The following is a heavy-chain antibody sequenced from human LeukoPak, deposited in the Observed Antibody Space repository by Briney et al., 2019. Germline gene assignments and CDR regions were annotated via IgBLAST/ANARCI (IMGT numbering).Heavy chain of an antibody. Sequence: SSETLSLTCAVYGGSFSGYYWSWIRQPPGKGLEWIGEINHSGSTNYNPSLKSRVTISVDTSKNQFSLKLSSVTAADTAVYYCARGYYDTLTNYPKNFDQWGQGTLVTVSS. J-gene: IGHJ4*02. CDR3: ARGYYDTLTNYPKNFDQ. CDR2: INHSGST. CDR1: GGSFSGYY. D-gene: IGHD3-9*01. V-gene: IGHV4-34*01.